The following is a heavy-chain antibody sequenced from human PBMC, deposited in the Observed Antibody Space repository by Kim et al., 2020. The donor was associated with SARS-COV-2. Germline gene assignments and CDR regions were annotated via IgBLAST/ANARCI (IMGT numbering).Heavy chain of an antibody. D-gene: IGHD2-2*01. CDR2: ISAYNGNT. CDR1: GYTFTSYG. Sequence: ASVKVSCKASGYTFTSYGISWVRQAPGQGLEWMGWISAYNGNTNYAQKLQGRVTMTTDTSTSTAYMELRSLRSDDTAVYYCARDPAVVVPAANENWFDPWGQGTRVTVSS. CDR3: ARDPAVVVPAANENWFDP. V-gene: IGHV1-18*01. J-gene: IGHJ5*02.